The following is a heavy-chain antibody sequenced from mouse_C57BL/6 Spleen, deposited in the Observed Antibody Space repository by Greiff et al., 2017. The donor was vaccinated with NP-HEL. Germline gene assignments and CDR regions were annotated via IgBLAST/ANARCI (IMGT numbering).Heavy chain of an antibody. CDR2: IDPETGGT. CDR1: GYTFTDYE. V-gene: IGHV1-15*01. Sequence: QVQLQQSGAELVRPGASVTLSCKASGYTFTDYEMHWVKQTPVHGLEWIGAIDPETGGTAYNQKFKGKAILTADKSSSTAYMELRSLTSEDSAVYYGTRDYDYDEDWYFDVWGTGTTVTVSS. CDR3: TRDYDYDEDWYFDV. D-gene: IGHD2-4*01. J-gene: IGHJ1*03.